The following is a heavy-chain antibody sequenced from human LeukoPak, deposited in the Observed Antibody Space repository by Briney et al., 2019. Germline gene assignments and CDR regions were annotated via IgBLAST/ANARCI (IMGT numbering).Heavy chain of an antibody. CDR2: ISYDGSNK. J-gene: IGHJ6*03. D-gene: IGHD2-15*01. CDR1: GLTFSSYA. CDR3: AREYCSGGSCYWGSYYYYYMDV. V-gene: IGHV3-30*04. Sequence: GGSLRLSCAASGLTFSSYAMHWVRQAPGKGLEWVAVISYDGSNKYYADSVKGRFTISRDNSKNTLYLQMNSLRAEDTAVYYCAREYCSGGSCYWGSYYYYYMDVWGKGTTVTVSS.